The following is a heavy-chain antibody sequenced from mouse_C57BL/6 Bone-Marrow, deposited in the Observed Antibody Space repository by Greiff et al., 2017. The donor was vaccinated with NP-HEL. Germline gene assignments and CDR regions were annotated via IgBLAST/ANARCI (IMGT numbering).Heavy chain of an antibody. CDR2: IYPRSGNT. CDR1: GYTFTSYG. D-gene: IGHD2-4*01. V-gene: IGHV1-81*01. J-gene: IGHJ2*01. Sequence: VKLLESGAELARPGASVKLSCKASGYTFTSYGISWVKQRTGQGLEWIGEIYPRSGNTYYNEKFKGKATLTADKSSSTAYMELRSLTSEDSAVYFCASGNYYDYDKDFDYWGQGTTLTVSS. CDR3: ASGNYYDYDKDFDY.